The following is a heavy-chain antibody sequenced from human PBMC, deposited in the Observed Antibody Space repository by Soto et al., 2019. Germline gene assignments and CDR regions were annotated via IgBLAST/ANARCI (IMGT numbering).Heavy chain of an antibody. CDR2: IDNRGRT. V-gene: IGHV4-34*01. CDR3: ARKGVEATWGAINF. J-gene: IGHJ4*02. CDR1: GGFFSTNC. Sequence: PSETLSLTCAVHGGFFSTNCWMWIRQPPGKGLEWIGEIDNRGRTNYHPALKSRVTVALDTSKSQVSLKLTSVTAADTAVYYCARKGVEATWGAINFWAQGTLVTVSS. D-gene: IGHD5-12*01.